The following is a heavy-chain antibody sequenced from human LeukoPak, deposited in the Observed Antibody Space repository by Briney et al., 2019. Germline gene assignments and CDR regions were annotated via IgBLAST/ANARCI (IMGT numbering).Heavy chain of an antibody. Sequence: GGSLRLSCVASGFAFPTYAMMWVRQVPGKGLEWVSSIRVSDGARFYADSVKGRFTISRDNSKNTLYLQMNSLRAEDTAVYYCADVAGQWGDAFDIWGQGTMVTVSS. V-gene: IGHV3-23*01. CDR1: GFAFPTYA. D-gene: IGHD6-19*01. J-gene: IGHJ3*02. CDR2: IRVSDGAR. CDR3: ADVAGQWGDAFDI.